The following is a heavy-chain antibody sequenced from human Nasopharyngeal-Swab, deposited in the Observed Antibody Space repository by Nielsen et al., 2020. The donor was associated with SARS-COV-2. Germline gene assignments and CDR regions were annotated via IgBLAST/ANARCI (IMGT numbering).Heavy chain of an antibody. D-gene: IGHD5-24*01. CDR2: IKQDGSEK. CDR1: GFTFSNYW. V-gene: IGHV3-7*01. J-gene: IGHJ1*01. Sequence: GESLKISCAASGFTFSNYWMSWFRQAPGKGLEWVANIKQDGSEKYYVDSVKGRFTISRDNAKNSLFLQMNSLRAEDTAVYYCARGMVPKSWSWLPSAEYFQHWGQGNLVTVSS. CDR3: ARGMVPKSWSWLPSAEYFQH.